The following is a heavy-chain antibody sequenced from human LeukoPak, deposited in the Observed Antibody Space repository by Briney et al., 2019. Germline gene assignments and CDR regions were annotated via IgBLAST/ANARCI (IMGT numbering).Heavy chain of an antibody. CDR1: GFTFSSYA. CDR3: AKGRGRYYYDSSGDY. V-gene: IGHV3-30*04. D-gene: IGHD3-22*01. J-gene: IGHJ4*02. CDR2: ISYDGSNK. Sequence: GGSLRPSCAASGFTFSSYAMHWVRQAPGKGLEWVAVISYDGSNKYYADSVKGRFTISRDNSKNTLYLQMNCLRAEDTAVYYCAKGRGRYYYDSSGDYWGQGTLVTVSS.